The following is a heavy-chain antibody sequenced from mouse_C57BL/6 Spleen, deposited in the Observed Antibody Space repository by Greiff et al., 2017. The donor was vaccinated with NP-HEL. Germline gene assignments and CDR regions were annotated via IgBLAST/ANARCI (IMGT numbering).Heavy chain of an antibody. CDR1: GYTFTDYY. CDR3: ARAPSFGTVFAY. V-gene: IGHV1-26*01. D-gene: IGHD4-1*01. CDR2: INPNNGGT. Sequence: EVQLQQSGPELVKPGASVKISCKASGYTFTDYYMNWVKQSHGKSLEWIGDINPNNGGTSYNQKFKGKATLTVDKSSSTAYMELRSLTSEDSAVYYCARAPSFGTVFAYWGQGTLVTVSA. J-gene: IGHJ3*01.